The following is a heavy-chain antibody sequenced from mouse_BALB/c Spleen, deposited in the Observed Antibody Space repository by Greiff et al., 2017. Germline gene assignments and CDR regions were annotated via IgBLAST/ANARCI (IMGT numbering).Heavy chain of an antibody. V-gene: IGHV14-3*02. D-gene: IGHD1-1*01. J-gene: IGHJ3*01. CDR2: IDPANGNT. CDR1: GFNIKDTY. Sequence: EVQLQQSGAELVKPGASVKLSCTASGFNIKDTYMHWVKQRPEQGLEWIGRIDPANGNTKYDPKFQGKATITADTSSNTAYLQLSSLTSEDTAVYYCARGYDGSSSPWCAYGGQGTLVTVSA. CDR3: ARGYDGSSSPWCAY.